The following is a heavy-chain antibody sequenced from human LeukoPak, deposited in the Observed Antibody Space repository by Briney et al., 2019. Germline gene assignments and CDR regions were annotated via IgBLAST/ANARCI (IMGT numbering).Heavy chain of an antibody. CDR3: ARGPDCSGGSCYGPYFDY. CDR2: INFSGTT. J-gene: IGHJ4*02. Sequence: PSETLSLTCTVSGGSISSSRFFWAWIRQPPGKGLEWIGNINFSGTTYYNPSLKSRVTISVDRSKNQFSLKLSSVTAADTAVYYCARGPDCSGGSCYGPYFDYWGQGTLVTVSS. D-gene: IGHD2-15*01. CDR1: GGSISSSRFF. V-gene: IGHV4-39*07.